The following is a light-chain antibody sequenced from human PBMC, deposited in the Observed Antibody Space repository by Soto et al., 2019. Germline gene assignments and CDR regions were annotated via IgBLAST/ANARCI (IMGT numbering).Light chain of an antibody. CDR3: PQYGSSPLT. J-gene: IGKJ4*01. CDR2: GAS. CDR1: QSVSSSY. Sequence: EIVLTQSPGTLSLSPGERATLSCRASQSVSSSYLAWYQQKPGQAPRLLIYGASSRATGIPDRFSGSGSGTDFTLTISRLEPEGFAVYYCPQYGSSPLTFGGGTKVEIK. V-gene: IGKV3-20*01.